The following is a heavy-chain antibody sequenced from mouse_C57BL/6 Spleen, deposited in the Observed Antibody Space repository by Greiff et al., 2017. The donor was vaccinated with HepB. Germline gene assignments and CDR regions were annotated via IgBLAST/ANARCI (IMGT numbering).Heavy chain of an antibody. CDR2: IDPSDSDT. V-gene: IGHV1-50*01. Sequence: QVQLQQPGAELVKPGASVKLSCKASGYTFTSYWMQWVKQRPGQGLEWIGEIDPSDSDTNYNQKFKGKATLTVDTSSSTAYMQISSLTSEDSAVYYCARSNSFSYWYFDVWGTGTTVTVAS. D-gene: IGHD2-5*01. CDR1: GYTFTSYW. J-gene: IGHJ1*03. CDR3: ARSNSFSYWYFDV.